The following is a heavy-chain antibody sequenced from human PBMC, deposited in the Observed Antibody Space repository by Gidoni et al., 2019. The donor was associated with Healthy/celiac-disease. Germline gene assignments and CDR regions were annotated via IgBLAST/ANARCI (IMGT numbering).Heavy chain of an antibody. CDR2: MNPNSGNP. CDR3: AGGIAAAGEFDY. CDR1: GYTFTSYD. Sequence: QVQLVQSGAEVKKPGAAVKVSCKASGYTFTSYDINWVRQATGQGLEWMGWMNPNSGNPGYAQKFQGRVTMTRNTSISTAYMELSSLRSEDTAVYYCAGGIAAAGEFDYWGQGTLVTVSS. D-gene: IGHD6-13*01. J-gene: IGHJ4*02. V-gene: IGHV1-8*01.